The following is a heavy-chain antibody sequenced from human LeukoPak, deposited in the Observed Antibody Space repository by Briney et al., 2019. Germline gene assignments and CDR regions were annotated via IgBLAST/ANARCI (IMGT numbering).Heavy chain of an antibody. CDR1: GYTFTNYA. J-gene: IGHJ4*02. V-gene: IGHV1-18*01. CDR3: ARDLGITYFDY. D-gene: IGHD7-27*01. CDR2: ISAYNGNT. Sequence: ASVKVSCKASGYTFTNYAMNWVRQAPGQGLEWMGWISAYNGNTNYAQKIQGRVTMTTDTSTSTAYMELRSLRSDDTAVYYCARDLGITYFDYWGQGTLVTVSS.